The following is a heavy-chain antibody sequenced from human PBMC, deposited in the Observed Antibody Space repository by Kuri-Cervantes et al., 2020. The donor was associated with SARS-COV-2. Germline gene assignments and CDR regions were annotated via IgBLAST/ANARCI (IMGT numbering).Heavy chain of an antibody. Sequence: GESLKISCAASGFTFSSYDMHWARQATGKGLEWVSAIGTAGDPYYPGSVKGRFTISRENAKNSLYLQMNSLRAEDTAVYYCANPITMVRGVIMGLDYWGQGTLVTVSS. D-gene: IGHD3-10*01. V-gene: IGHV3-13*05. CDR1: GFTFSSYD. J-gene: IGHJ4*02. CDR3: ANPITMVRGVIMGLDY. CDR2: IGTAGDP.